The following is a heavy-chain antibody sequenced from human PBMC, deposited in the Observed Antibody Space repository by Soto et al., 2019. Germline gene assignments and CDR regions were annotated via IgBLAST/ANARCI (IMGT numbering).Heavy chain of an antibody. J-gene: IGHJ5*02. V-gene: IGHV1-18*01. CDR3: ARLILIGYCSSTSCYPAQTWFDP. D-gene: IGHD2-2*01. CDR2: ISAYNGNT. Sequence: GASVKVSCKASGYTFTSYGISWVRQAPGQGLEWMGWISAYNGNTNYAQKLQGRVTMTTDTSTSTAYMELRSLRSDDTAVYYCARLILIGYCSSTSCYPAQTWFDPWG. CDR1: GYTFTSYG.